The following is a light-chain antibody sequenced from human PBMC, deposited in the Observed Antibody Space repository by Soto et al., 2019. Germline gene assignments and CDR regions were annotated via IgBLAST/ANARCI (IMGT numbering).Light chain of an antibody. CDR3: QQYGSSPLT. J-gene: IGKJ4*01. Sequence: EIVLTQFPGTLSLSPGERATLSCSASQSLGGYQLAGYQQKPGQAPRLLIYGASSSATGIPDRFSGSGSGTDFTLTISRLEPEDSAVYYCQQYGSSPLTCGGGTKVEIK. CDR1: QSLGGYQ. CDR2: GAS. V-gene: IGKV3-20*01.